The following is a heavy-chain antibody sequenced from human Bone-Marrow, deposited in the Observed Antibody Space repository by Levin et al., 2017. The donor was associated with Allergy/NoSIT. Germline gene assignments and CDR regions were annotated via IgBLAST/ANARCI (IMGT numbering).Heavy chain of an antibody. D-gene: IGHD3-10*01. CDR1: GFTFSSYA. Sequence: PGGSLRLSCAASGFTFSSYAMSWVRQAPGKGLEWVSAISGSGGSTYYADSVKGRFTISRDNSKNTLYLQMNSLRAEDTAVYYCAKIGYYYGSGSYYLQHYYYYMDVWGKGTTVTVSS. J-gene: IGHJ6*03. V-gene: IGHV3-23*01. CDR3: AKIGYYYGSGSYYLQHYYYYMDV. CDR2: ISGSGGST.